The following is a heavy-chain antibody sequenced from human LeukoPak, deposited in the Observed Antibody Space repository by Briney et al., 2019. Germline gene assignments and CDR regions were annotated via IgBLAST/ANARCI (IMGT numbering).Heavy chain of an antibody. CDR2: IYYSGST. D-gene: IGHD3-3*01. V-gene: IGHV4-59*01. CDR1: GGSLSSYY. Sequence: SETLSLTCTVSGGSLSSYYWSWIRQPPGKGLEWSGYIYYSGSTNYNPSLKSRVTISVDTSKNQFSLKLSSVTAADTAVYYCARWDYDFWSGDAFDIWGQGTMVTVSS. CDR3: ARWDYDFWSGDAFDI. J-gene: IGHJ3*02.